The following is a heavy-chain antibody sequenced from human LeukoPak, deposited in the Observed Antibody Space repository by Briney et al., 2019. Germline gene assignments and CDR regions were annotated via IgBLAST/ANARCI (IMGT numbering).Heavy chain of an antibody. CDR1: GFTFSMYK. CDR2: INSGSSNI. V-gene: IGHV3-48*01. CDR3: ARRGDAPMVGDY. D-gene: IGHD5-18*01. Sequence: GGSLRLSCAASGFTFSMYKMNWVRQAPRKGLEWVSHINSGSSNIYYADSVKGRFTISRDDAKNSLYLQMTSLRVEDTAVYYCARRGDAPMVGDYWGQGTLVTVSS. J-gene: IGHJ4*02.